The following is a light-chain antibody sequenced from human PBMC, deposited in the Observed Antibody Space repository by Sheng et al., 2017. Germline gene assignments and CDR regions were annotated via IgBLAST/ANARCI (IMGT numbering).Light chain of an antibody. Sequence: DIQMTQSPSSLSASVGDRVTITCRASQSINSHLNWYQQKPGRAPKLVIHAASSIQSGVPSRFSGSGSGTDFTLTISSLQPEDFATYYCQQSYSTPLTSVGGTNVGD. CDR1: QSINSH. J-gene: IGKJ4*01. V-gene: IGKV1-39*01. CDR2: AAS. CDR3: QQSYSTPLT.